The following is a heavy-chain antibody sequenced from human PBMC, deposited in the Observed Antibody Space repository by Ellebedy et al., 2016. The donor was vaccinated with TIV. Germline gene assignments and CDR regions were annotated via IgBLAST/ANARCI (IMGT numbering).Heavy chain of an antibody. CDR1: GYTFTGYY. V-gene: IGHV1-24*01. CDR3: ATRINGIRSPYYYYYGMDV. D-gene: IGHD3-3*02. CDR2: FDPEDGET. J-gene: IGHJ6*02. Sequence: ASVKVSCKASGYTFTGYYMHWVRQAPGQGLEWMGGFDPEDGETIYAQKFQGRVTMTEDTSTDTAYMELSSLRSEDTAVYYCATRINGIRSPYYYYYGMDVWGQGTTVTVSS.